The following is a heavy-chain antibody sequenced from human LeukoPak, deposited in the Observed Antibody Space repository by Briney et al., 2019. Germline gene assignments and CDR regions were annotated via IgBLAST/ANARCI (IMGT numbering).Heavy chain of an antibody. J-gene: IGHJ6*03. CDR3: AREGVSGYYYYYMDV. V-gene: IGHV3-21*01. CDR2: ISSSSSCI. D-gene: IGHD3-10*01. Sequence: TGGSLRLSCAASGFTFSSYSMNWVRQAPGKGLEWVSSISSSSSCIYYADSVKGRFTISRDNAKNSLYLQMNSLRAEDTAVYYCAREGVSGYYYYYMDVWGKGTTVTVSS. CDR1: GFTFSSYS.